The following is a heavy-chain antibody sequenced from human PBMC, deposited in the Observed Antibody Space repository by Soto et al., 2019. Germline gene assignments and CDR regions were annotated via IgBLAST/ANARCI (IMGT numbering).Heavy chain of an antibody. D-gene: IGHD5-12*01. Sequence: QVQLVQSGAEVKKPGSSVKVSCKASGGTLSNYPISWVRQARGQGLEWMGGIIPIFGTVNYAQKFQGRVTITADESTSTAYMELSSLRSEDTAVYYCARGNHRWLQLWYFDLWGRGTLVTVSS. CDR2: IIPIFGTV. CDR1: GGTLSNYP. CDR3: ARGNHRWLQLWYFDL. J-gene: IGHJ2*01. V-gene: IGHV1-69*12.